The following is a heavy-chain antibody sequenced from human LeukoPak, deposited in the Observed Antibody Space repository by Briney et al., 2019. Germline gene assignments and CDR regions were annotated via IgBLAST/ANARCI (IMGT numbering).Heavy chain of an antibody. CDR2: IYYTGST. Sequence: PSETLSLTCTVSGGSLSSSSYYWGWIRQPPGKGLEWIGSIYYTGSTYYNPSLKSRVTISVDTSKNQFSLKLSSVTAADTAVYYCARGNTLGRSYYYYMDVRGKGTTVTISS. D-gene: IGHD2/OR15-2a*01. V-gene: IGHV4-39*07. CDR1: GGSLSSSSYY. CDR3: ARGNTLGRSYYYYMDV. J-gene: IGHJ6*03.